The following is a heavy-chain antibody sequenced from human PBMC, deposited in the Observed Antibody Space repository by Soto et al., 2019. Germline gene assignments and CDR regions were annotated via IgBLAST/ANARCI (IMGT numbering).Heavy chain of an antibody. V-gene: IGHV1-69*13. CDR1: GGTFSSYA. D-gene: IGHD1-26*01. J-gene: IGHJ4*02. Sequence: ASVKVSCKASGGTFSSYAISWVRQAPGQGLEWMGGIIPIFGTANYAQKFQGRVTITADESTSTAYMELSSLRSEDAAVYYCAREPRSGSYYDYWGQGTLVTVSS. CDR3: AREPRSGSYYDY. CDR2: IIPIFGTA.